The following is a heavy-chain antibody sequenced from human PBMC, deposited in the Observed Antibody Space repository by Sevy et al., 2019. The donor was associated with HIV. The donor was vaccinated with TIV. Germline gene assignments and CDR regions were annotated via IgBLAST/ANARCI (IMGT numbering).Heavy chain of an antibody. Sequence: GGSLRLSCAASGFTFSSYSMNWVRQAPGKGLEWVSSISSSSSYIYYADSVKGRFTISRDNAKNSLYLQMNSLRAEDTAVYYCARGYCSGGSCYSTDVNYYYGMDVWGQRTTVTDSS. CDR3: ARGYCSGGSCYSTDVNYYYGMDV. J-gene: IGHJ6*02. D-gene: IGHD2-15*01. CDR2: ISSSSSYI. V-gene: IGHV3-21*01. CDR1: GFTFSSYS.